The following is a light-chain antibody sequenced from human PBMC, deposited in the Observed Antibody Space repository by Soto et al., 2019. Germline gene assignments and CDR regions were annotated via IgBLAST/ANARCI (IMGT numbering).Light chain of an antibody. CDR3: QQYNNWPLT. CDR2: GAS. Sequence: ERVMTQSPATLSVSPGERATLSCRASQSVSSNSAWYQQKPGQAPRLLIYGASTRATGIPARFSGSGSGTEFTLTISSLQSEDFAVYYCQQYNNWPLTFGGGTKVDIK. V-gene: IGKV3-15*01. J-gene: IGKJ4*01. CDR1: QSVSSN.